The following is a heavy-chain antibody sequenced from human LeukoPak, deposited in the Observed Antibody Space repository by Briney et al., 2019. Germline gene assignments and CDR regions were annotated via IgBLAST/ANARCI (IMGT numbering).Heavy chain of an antibody. CDR3: ARGLGYFDWLFLY. CDR1: GFTFSRYS. CDR2: TNSNGDYI. J-gene: IGHJ4*02. V-gene: IGHV3-21*06. D-gene: IGHD3-9*01. Sequence: PGGSLRLSCVASGFTFSRYSMTWVRQAPGKGLEWVSSTNSNGDYIYYSDSVKGRFSISRDSARNSVYLQMNSLRAEDTAVYYCARGLGYFDWLFLYWGQGTLLTVSS.